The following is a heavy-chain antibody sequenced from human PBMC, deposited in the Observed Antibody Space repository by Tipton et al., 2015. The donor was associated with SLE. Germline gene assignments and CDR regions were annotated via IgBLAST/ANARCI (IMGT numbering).Heavy chain of an antibody. J-gene: IGHJ2*01. D-gene: IGHD6-13*01. Sequence: TLSLTCAVYGGSFSGYYWSWIRQSPGKGLEWIGDINHSGSTNYNPSLKSRVTISVDTSKNQFSLNLRSVTAADTAVYYCARAEFSSNWYMYWHFDLWGRGTLVTVSS. CDR1: GGSFSGYY. CDR2: INHSGST. V-gene: IGHV4-34*01. CDR3: ARAEFSSNWYMYWHFDL.